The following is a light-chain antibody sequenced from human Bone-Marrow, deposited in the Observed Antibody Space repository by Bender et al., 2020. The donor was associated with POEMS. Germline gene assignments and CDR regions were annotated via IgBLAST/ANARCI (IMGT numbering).Light chain of an antibody. J-gene: IGLJ2*01. Sequence: QSALTQPPSASGSPGQSVTISCTGTSSDVGAYDYVSWYQQHPGKAPKLMIFEISKRPSGVPDRFSGSKSGNTASLTVSGLQAEDEADYYCCSYAGSRTYGVIFGEGTKLIVL. CDR3: CSYAGSRTYGVI. CDR1: SSDVGAYDY. V-gene: IGLV2-8*01. CDR2: EIS.